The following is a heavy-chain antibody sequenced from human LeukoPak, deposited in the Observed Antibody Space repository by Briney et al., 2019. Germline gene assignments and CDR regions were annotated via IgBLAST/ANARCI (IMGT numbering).Heavy chain of an antibody. CDR1: GFTSSDYA. D-gene: IGHD3-22*01. J-gene: IGHJ4*02. CDR3: AKDREYDDSCDYSG. V-gene: IGHV3-30-3*01. Sequence: PGRSLTLSCAASGFTSSDYAMHWVRQAPGKGLEWVTLISYNGVNKYYADSVKGRFTISRDNSKNTLYLQMDSLRAEDTAVYYCAKDREYDDSCDYSGWGQGTLVTVSS. CDR2: ISYNGVNK.